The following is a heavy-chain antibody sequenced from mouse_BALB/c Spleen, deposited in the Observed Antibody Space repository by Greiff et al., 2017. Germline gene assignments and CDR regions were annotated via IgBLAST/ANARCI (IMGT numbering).Heavy chain of an antibody. D-gene: IGHD2-1*01. CDR2: ISSGGST. J-gene: IGHJ3*01. V-gene: IGHV5-6-5*01. CDR3: ARKVDYGNPWFAY. CDR1: GFTFSSYA. Sequence: EVQLVESGGGLVKPGGSLKLSCAASGFTFSSYAMSWVRQTPEKRLEWVASISSGGSTYYPDSVKGRFTISRDNARNILYLQMSSLRSADAAMYYCARKVDYGNPWFAYWGQGTLVTVSA.